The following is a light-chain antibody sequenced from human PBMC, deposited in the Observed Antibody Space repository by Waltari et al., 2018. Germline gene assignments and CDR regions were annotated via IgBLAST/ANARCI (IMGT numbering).Light chain of an antibody. CDR1: GPNIGAGHD. J-gene: IGLJ3*02. V-gene: IGLV1-40*01. CDR2: RSR. Sequence: QSVLTQPPSVSGAPGQRVTISCTRSGPNIGAGHDVHLAQQLPRAPPKQLIYRSRNRPSGVTDRLFGSTAGTSASLASTGLQAADEADYYCQSYDTSLGVVFGGGTKLTVL. CDR3: QSYDTSLGVV.